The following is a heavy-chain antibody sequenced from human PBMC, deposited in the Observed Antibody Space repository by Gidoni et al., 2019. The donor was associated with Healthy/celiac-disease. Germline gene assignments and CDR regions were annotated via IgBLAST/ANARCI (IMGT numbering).Heavy chain of an antibody. V-gene: IGHV1-69*06. CDR3: AREPPRNYDFWSGTGLNWFDP. CDR1: GGTFSRYA. CDR2: IIPIFGTA. J-gene: IGHJ5*02. Sequence: QVQLVQSGAEVKKPGSSVKVSCQASGGTFSRYAISWVRQAPGQGLEWMGGIIPIFGTANYAQKFQGRVTITADKSTSTAYMELSSLRSEDTAVYYCAREPPRNYDFWSGTGLNWFDPWGQGTLVTVSS. D-gene: IGHD3-3*01.